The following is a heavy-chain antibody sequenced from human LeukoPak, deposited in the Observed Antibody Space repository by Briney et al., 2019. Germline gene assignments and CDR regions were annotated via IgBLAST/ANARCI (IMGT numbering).Heavy chain of an antibody. D-gene: IGHD1-14*01. CDR2: IYPGDSDT. CDR1: GYSFSSYW. V-gene: IGHV5-51*01. CDR3: ARYKEGWFDP. Sequence: GESLKISCKGFGYSFSSYWIAWVRQMTGKGLEWMGFIYPGDSDTKYSPSFQVQVTISADKSISTAYLQWSSLKASDTAMYYCARYKEGWFDPWGQGTLVTVSS. J-gene: IGHJ5*02.